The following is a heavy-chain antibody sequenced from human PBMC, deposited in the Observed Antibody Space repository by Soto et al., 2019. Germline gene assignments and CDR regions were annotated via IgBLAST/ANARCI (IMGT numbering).Heavy chain of an antibody. V-gene: IGHV1-3*01. CDR2: INAGNGNT. CDR3: ARSIVVVTSFDY. Sequence: GASVKVSCKASEYTFTSYAMHWVRQAPGQRLEWMGWINAGNGNTKYSQKFQGRVTITRDTSASTAYMELSSLRSEDTAVYYCARSIVVVTSFDYWGQGTLVTVSS. D-gene: IGHD3-22*01. CDR1: EYTFTSYA. J-gene: IGHJ4*02.